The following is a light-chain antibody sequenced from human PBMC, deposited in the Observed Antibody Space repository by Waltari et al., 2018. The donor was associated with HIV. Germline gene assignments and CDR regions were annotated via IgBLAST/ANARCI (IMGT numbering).Light chain of an antibody. CDR1: SGHSTYA. CDR2: VNGYGSH. V-gene: IGLV4-69*01. Sequence: QLVLTQSPSASASLGASVKLTCTLSSGHSTYAIAWHQQQPEKGPRYLMKVNGYGSHSKGDWIPYRFSGSSSGSGRYLIISSLQSEDEADYYCQTWGTGIRVFGGGTKLTVL. CDR3: QTWGTGIRV. J-gene: IGLJ3*02.